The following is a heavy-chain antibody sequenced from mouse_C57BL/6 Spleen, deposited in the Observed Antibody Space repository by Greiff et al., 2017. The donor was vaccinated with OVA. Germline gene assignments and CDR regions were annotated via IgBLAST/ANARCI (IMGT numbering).Heavy chain of an antibody. Sequence: EVQLQQSGPELVKPGASVKISCKASGYTFTDYYMNWVKQSHGKSLEWIGDINPNNGGTSYNQKFKGKATLTVDKSSSTAYMELRSLTSEDSAVYYGARVAMDDWGQGTSVTVSS. CDR2: INPNNGGT. CDR1: GYTFTDYY. CDR3: ARVAMDD. J-gene: IGHJ4*01. V-gene: IGHV1-26*01.